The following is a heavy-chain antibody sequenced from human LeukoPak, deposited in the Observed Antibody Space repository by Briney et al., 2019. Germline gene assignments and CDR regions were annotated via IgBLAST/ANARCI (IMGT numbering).Heavy chain of an antibody. Sequence: GGSLRLSCAASGFTFSSSAMNWVRQAPGKGLERVSAISVSGGTTYNADSVKGRFTISRDNYKNPLYLQMNSLTAEDTAVYYCVKLHLGPDSWGQGTGVTVSS. CDR3: VKLHLGPDS. J-gene: IGHJ4*02. CDR1: GFTFSSSA. CDR2: ISVSGGTT. V-gene: IGHV3-23*01.